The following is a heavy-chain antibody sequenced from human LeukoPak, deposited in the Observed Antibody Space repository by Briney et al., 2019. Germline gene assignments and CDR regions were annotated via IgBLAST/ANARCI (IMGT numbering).Heavy chain of an antibody. D-gene: IGHD3-16*02. CDR1: GYTFTSYD. V-gene: IGHV1-8*01. CDR3: ARLNYDYVWGSYRRLDY. Sequence: ASVKLSCKASGYTFTSYDINWVRQATGQGLEWMGWMNPNSGNTGYAQKFQGRVTMTTDTSISTAYMEMSSLRSEDTSVYYCARLNYDYVWGSYRRLDYWGQGTLVTVSS. J-gene: IGHJ4*02. CDR2: MNPNSGNT.